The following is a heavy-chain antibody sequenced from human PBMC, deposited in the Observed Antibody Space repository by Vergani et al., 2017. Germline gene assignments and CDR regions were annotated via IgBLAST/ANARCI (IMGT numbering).Heavy chain of an antibody. D-gene: IGHD4-17*01. J-gene: IGHJ2*01. V-gene: IGHV5-51*01. CDR2: IHPADSDT. Sequence: EVQLVQSGAEVKKPGESLKISCQISGYSFTNYWIGWVRQMPGKGLEWMGIIHPADSDTRYSPSFQGQVTISADKSISTAYLQWSSLKASDTAMYYCARLGMTTNWYFDLWGRGTLVTVSS. CDR3: ARLGMTTNWYFDL. CDR1: GYSFTNYW.